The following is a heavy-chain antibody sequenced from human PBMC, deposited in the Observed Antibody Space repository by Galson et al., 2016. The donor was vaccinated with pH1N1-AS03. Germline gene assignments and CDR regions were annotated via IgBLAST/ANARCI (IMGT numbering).Heavy chain of an antibody. CDR2: ISGNGFST. J-gene: IGHJ4*02. CDR1: GFTFSSYA. CDR3: AIGPVSYSNYWFPPPDY. D-gene: IGHD6-13*01. V-gene: IGHV3-64*01. Sequence: SLRLSCAASGFTFSSYAMHWVRQAPGKGLEYVSAISGNGFSTYYANSVKGRFTISRDNSKNTLYLQMGSLRAEDMAVYYCAIGPVSYSNYWFPPPDYWGQGTLVTVSS.